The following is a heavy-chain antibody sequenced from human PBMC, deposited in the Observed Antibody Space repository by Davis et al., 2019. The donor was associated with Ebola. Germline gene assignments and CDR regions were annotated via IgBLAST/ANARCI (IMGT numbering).Heavy chain of an antibody. CDR1: GGSFSGYY. J-gene: IGHJ4*02. Sequence: SETLSLTCAVYGGSFSGYYWSWIRQPPGKGLEWIGEINHSGSTNYNPSLKSRVTISVDTSKNQFSLKLSSVTAADTAVYYCASLGGEAGAFTGFDYWGQGTLVTVSS. V-gene: IGHV4-34*01. CDR3: ASLGGEAGAFTGFDY. CDR2: INHSGST. D-gene: IGHD3-16*01.